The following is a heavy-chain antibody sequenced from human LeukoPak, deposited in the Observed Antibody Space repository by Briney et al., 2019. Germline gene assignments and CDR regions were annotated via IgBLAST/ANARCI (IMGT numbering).Heavy chain of an antibody. V-gene: IGHV1-18*01. CDR1: AYTFTSYS. CDR2: ISAYNGNT. CDR3: ARASYCSDGSCYSDY. J-gene: IGHJ4*02. Sequence: ASVKVSCKASAYTFTSYSISWVRQAPGQGLEWMGWISAYNGNTIYAQKVKGRVTMTTDTSTSTAYMELRSLNSDDAAVYYCARASYCSDGSCYSDYWGQGTLVTVSS. D-gene: IGHD2-15*01.